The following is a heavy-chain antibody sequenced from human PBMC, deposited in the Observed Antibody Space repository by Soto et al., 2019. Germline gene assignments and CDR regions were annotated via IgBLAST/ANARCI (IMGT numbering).Heavy chain of an antibody. CDR1: GFTVSSNY. V-gene: IGHV3-53*02. J-gene: IGHJ4*02. CDR2: IYRDGKT. D-gene: IGHD3-22*01. Sequence: EVQLVETGGGLIQPGGSLRLSCAASGFTVSSNYMSWVRQARGKGLEWISVIYRDGKTYYADSVKGRFTISRDNFKNTLYLQMNRLRAEDTAVYYCARDLGSDSGGHSGADWGRGTLVTVSA. CDR3: ARDLGSDSGGHSGAD.